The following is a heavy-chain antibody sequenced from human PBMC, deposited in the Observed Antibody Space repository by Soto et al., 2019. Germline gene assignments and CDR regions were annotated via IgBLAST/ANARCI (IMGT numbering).Heavy chain of an antibody. CDR3: ASPARNYDFGSGYSFDI. J-gene: IGHJ3*02. V-gene: IGHV1-8*01. D-gene: IGHD3-3*01. CDR1: GYTFTSYD. Sequence: QVQLVQSGAEVKKPGASVKVSCKASGYTFTSYDINWVRQATGQGLEWMGWMNPNSGNTGYAQKFQGRVTLTRNTSISTAYMELSSLRSEDTAVYYCASPARNYDFGSGYSFDIWGQGTMVTVSS. CDR2: MNPNSGNT.